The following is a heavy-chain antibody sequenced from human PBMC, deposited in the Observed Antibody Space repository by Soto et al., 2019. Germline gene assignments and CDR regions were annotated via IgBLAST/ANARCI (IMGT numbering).Heavy chain of an antibody. Sequence: QVQLQESGPGLVKPSQTLSLTCTVSGGSMSSGDYHWSWIRQPPGKGLEWIGYIYHSGSTFYKSSLRSRVTISADTSKNQFSLKLSSVTAADTAVYYCARETSGAAFDIWGQGTMVIVSS. J-gene: IGHJ3*02. CDR1: GGSMSSGDYH. CDR3: ARETSGAAFDI. V-gene: IGHV4-30-4*01. CDR2: IYHSGST.